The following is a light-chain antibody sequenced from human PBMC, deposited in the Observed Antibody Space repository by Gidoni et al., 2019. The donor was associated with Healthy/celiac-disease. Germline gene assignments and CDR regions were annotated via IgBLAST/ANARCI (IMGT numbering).Light chain of an antibody. J-gene: IGKJ2*01. V-gene: IGKV1-39*01. Sequence: DIQMTQSPSSLSASVGDRVTITCRASQSISSFLNWYHQKSGKATKLLIYAASTLQSGVPSRFSGSGSGTDFTLTIICMQPEDFATYYCQQSYSTPDTFGQGTKLEIK. CDR1: QSISSF. CDR2: AAS. CDR3: QQSYSTPDT.